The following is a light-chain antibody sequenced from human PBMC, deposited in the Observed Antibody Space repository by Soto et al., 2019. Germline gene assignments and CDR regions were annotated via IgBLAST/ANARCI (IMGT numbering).Light chain of an antibody. V-gene: IGKV3-20*01. CDR1: QSVRSNY. Sequence: EIVLTQSPGTLSLSPGERATLSCRASQSVRSNYLAWYQQKPGQAPRLLIYGASNRATGIPNRFSGSGSGTDFTLTISRLEPEDFAVYYCQQYGSSGRTFGQGTKVDIK. CDR2: GAS. CDR3: QQYGSSGRT. J-gene: IGKJ1*01.